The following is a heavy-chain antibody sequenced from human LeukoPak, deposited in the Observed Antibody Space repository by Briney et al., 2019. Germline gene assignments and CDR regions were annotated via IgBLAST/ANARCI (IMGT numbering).Heavy chain of an antibody. CDR2: INTNTGNP. CDR3: ARYSDDSSGHDAFDI. Sequence: ASVKVSCKASGYTFTSYAMNWVRQAPGQGLEWMGWINTNTGNPTYAQGFTGRFVFSLDTSVSTAYLQISSLKAEDTAVYYCARYSDDSSGHDAFDIWAKGQWSPSLQ. D-gene: IGHD3-22*01. CDR1: GYTFTSYA. V-gene: IGHV7-4-1*02. J-gene: IGHJ3*02.